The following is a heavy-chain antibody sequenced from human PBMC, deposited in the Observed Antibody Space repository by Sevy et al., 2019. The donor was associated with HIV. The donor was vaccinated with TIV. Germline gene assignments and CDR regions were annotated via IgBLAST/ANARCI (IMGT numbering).Heavy chain of an antibody. V-gene: IGHV3-30*04. CDR2: NSFDGTTN. D-gene: IGHD3-22*01. CDR1: EFIFRASV. CDR3: AGEGHSSGRAGIFNI. J-gene: IGHJ3*02. Sequence: GGSLRLSCVVSEFIFRASVMHWVRQAPGKGLEWVALNSFDGTTNFNGDYMKGRFTVSRDNSKNTLYLQMNSLRDDDTVLYYCAGEGHSSGRAGIFNIWGPGTMVTVSS.